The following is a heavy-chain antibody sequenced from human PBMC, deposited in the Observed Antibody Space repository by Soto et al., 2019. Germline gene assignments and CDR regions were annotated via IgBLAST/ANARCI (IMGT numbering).Heavy chain of an antibody. J-gene: IGHJ4*02. CDR1: GYTLPTYH. V-gene: IGHV1-46*01. D-gene: IGHD3-3*01. Sequence: ASVKVSCKASGYTLPTYHLHWVRQAPGQGLEWIGIINPDGGSSTYAQKFQGRVTMTRDTSTSTVFMELSSLRSEDTAVYYCARGYDLWSGYPLLTTDYWGQGTLVTVS. CDR2: INPDGGSS. CDR3: ARGYDLWSGYPLLTTDY.